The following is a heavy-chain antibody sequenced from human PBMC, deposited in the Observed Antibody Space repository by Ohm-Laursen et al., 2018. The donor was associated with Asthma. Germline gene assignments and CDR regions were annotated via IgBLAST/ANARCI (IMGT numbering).Heavy chain of an antibody. V-gene: IGHV3-30-3*01. Sequence: SLGLACTDSGFTFRSYAMHWVRQAPGKGLEWVAVGGSYYDGGLKYYADSVNGRFTVSRDDSKNTLYLQMNSLRPDDTAVYYCARDVMEWYLPAFDFWGQGTLVTVSS. D-gene: IGHD3-3*01. CDR2: GGSYYDGGLK. CDR1: GFTFRSYA. CDR3: ARDVMEWYLPAFDF. J-gene: IGHJ4*02.